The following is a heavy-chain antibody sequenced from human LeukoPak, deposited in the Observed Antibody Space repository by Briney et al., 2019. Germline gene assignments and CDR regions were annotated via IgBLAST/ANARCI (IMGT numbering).Heavy chain of an antibody. Sequence: ASVKVSCKVSGYTFTGYYMHWVRQAPGQGLEWMGWINPNSGGTNYAQKFQGWVTMTRDTSISTAYMELSRLRSDDTAVYYCARMYSRGHLDYWGQGTLVTVSS. CDR1: GYTFTGYY. V-gene: IGHV1-2*04. CDR2: INPNSGGT. CDR3: ARMYSRGHLDY. D-gene: IGHD6-19*01. J-gene: IGHJ4*02.